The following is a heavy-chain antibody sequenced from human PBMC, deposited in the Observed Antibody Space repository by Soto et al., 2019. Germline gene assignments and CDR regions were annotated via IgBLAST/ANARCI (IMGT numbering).Heavy chain of an antibody. CDR2: ISSSSSYI. CDR3: ASPFGELLYDAFDI. D-gene: IGHD3-10*01. CDR1: GFTFSSYS. J-gene: IGHJ3*02. Sequence: PGGSLRLSCAASGFTFSSYSMNWVRQAPGKGLEWVSSISSSSSYIYYADSVKGRFTISRDNAKNSLYLQMNSLRAEDTAVYYCASPFGELLYDAFDIWGQGTMVTVSS. V-gene: IGHV3-21*01.